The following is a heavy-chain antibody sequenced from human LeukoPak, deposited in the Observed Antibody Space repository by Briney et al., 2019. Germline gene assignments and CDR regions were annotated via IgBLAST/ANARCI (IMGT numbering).Heavy chain of an antibody. V-gene: IGHV1-2*02. J-gene: IGHJ4*02. CDR2: INPNSGGT. CDR3: ARDGSGSYYNDYLFDY. Sequence: ASVKVPCKASGYTFTGYYMHWVRQAPGQGLEWMGWINPNSGGTNYAQKFQGRVTMTRDTSISTAYMELSRLRSDDTAVYYCARDGSGSYYNDYLFDYWGQGTLVTVSS. CDR1: GYTFTGYY. D-gene: IGHD3-10*01.